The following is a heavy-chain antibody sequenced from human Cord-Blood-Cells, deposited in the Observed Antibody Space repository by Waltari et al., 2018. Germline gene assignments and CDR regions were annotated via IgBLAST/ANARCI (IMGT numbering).Heavy chain of an antibody. CDR2: ISPSLGTA. CDR1: GGTFSSYA. D-gene: IGHD3-22*01. J-gene: IGHJ3*02. Sequence: QVQLVQSGAEVKKPGSSVKVSCKASGGTFSSYAISWVRQAPGQGLEWMGGISPSLGTANYAQKFQGKVTMTADESTSTADMELSSLRSEDTAVYYCARASNYYDSSGYPRFRDAFDIWGQGTMVTVSS. V-gene: IGHV1-69*01. CDR3: ARASNYYDSSGYPRFRDAFDI.